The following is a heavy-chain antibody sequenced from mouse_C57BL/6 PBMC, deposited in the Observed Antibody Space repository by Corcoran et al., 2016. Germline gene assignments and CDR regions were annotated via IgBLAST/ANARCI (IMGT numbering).Heavy chain of an antibody. Sequence: QVTLKESGPGILQSSQTLSLTCSFSGFSLSTSGMGVSWIRQPSGKGLEWLAHIYWDDDKRYNPSLKSRLTISKDNSRNQVFSKITSVDTADTATYYCARRGYGNYYFDYWGQGTTLTVSS. D-gene: IGHD2-1*01. V-gene: IGHV8-12*01. J-gene: IGHJ2*01. CDR3: ARRGYGNYYFDY. CDR1: GFSLSTSGMG. CDR2: IYWDDDK.